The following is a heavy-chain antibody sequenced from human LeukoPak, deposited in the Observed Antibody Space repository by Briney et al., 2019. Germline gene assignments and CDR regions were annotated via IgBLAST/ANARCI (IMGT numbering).Heavy chain of an antibody. Sequence: GESLKISCKGSGYNFSRYWIGWVRQMPGKGLEWMGTIYPGNYEIRYSPSFQAHVTISADKSTTTAYLQWSSLKASDTAMYYCAAGEWESHDAFDIWGQGTMVTVSS. J-gene: IGHJ3*02. CDR1: GYNFSRYW. CDR3: AAGEWESHDAFDI. CDR2: IYPGNYEI. V-gene: IGHV5-51*01. D-gene: IGHD1-26*01.